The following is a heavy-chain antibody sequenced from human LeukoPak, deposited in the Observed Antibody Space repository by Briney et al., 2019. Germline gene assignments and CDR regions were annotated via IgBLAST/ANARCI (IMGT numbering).Heavy chain of an antibody. V-gene: IGHV4-59*01. Sequence: SETLSPTCTVSGGSISSYYWSWIRQPPGKGLEWIGYIYYSGSTNYNPSLKSRVTISVDTSKNQFSLKLSSVTAADTAVYYCARAEYYFDYWGQGTLVTVSS. D-gene: IGHD3-10*01. CDR3: ARAEYYFDY. J-gene: IGHJ4*02. CDR1: GGSISSYY. CDR2: IYYSGST.